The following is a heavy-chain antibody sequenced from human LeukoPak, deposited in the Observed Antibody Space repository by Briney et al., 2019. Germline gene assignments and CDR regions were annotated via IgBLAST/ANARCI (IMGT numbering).Heavy chain of an antibody. CDR3: ARDRRYYDSSEDAFDI. V-gene: IGHV3-66*01. Sequence: GGSLRLSCVVSGFTVSSNYMSWARQAPGKGLEWVSVMYVDERTYYADSVKGRFTISRDISKNTLYLQMNSLTVEDTGVYHCARDRRYYDSSEDAFDIWGQGTMVTVSS. CDR2: MYVDERT. CDR1: GFTVSSNY. D-gene: IGHD3-22*01. J-gene: IGHJ3*02.